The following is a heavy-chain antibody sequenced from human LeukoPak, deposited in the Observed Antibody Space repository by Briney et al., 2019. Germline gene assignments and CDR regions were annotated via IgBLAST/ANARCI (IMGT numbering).Heavy chain of an antibody. J-gene: IGHJ4*02. CDR1: GFTFSSYA. V-gene: IGHV3-64D*06. Sequence: PAGSLRLSCSASGFTFSSYAMHWVRQAPGKGLEYVSAISSNGGSTYYADSVKGRFTISRDNSKSTLYLQMSSLRAEDTAVYYCVGIAFKHYFDYWGQGTLVTVSS. CDR3: VGIAFKHYFDY. D-gene: IGHD2-21*01. CDR2: ISSNGGST.